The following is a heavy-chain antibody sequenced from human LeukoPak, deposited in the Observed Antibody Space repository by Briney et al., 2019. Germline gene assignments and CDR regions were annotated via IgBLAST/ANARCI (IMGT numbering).Heavy chain of an antibody. J-gene: IGHJ4*02. CDR3: ATLGCSSTSCYNDY. Sequence: PGGSLRLSCAASGFTFSSYGMHWVRQAPGKGLEWVAVISYDGSNKYYADSVKGRFTISRDNSKNTLYLQMNSLRAEDTAVYYCATLGCSSTSCYNDYWGQGTLVTVSS. D-gene: IGHD2-2*02. CDR1: GFTFSSYG. V-gene: IGHV3-30*03. CDR2: ISYDGSNK.